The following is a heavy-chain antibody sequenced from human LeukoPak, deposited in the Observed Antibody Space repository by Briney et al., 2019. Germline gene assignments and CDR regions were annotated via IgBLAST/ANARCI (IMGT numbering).Heavy chain of an antibody. J-gene: IGHJ4*02. D-gene: IGHD3-10*01. CDR3: ARDSGVQRPYSAFDY. CDR2: MNPNSGNT. V-gene: IGHV1-8*01. CDR1: GYTFTSYD. Sequence: ASVNVSCKASGYTFTSYDINWVRQATGQGLEWMGWMNPNSGNTGYAQKFQGRVTMTRNTSISTAYMELSSLRSEDAAVYYCARDSGVQRPYSAFDYWGQGTLVTVSS.